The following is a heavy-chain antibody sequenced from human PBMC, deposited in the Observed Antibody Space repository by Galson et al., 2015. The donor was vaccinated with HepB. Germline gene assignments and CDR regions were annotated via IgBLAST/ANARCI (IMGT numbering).Heavy chain of an antibody. CDR3: ARSGGATSGSHYLAF. Sequence: QSGAEVKKPGDFLKISCKGSGYKFSDYWIAWVRQMPGKGLEWMGLIYPDDSSTTYSPSFQGQVIMSADKSINVAYLEWSSLEASASGIYYCARSGGATSGSHYLAFWGRGP. V-gene: IGHV5-51*01. D-gene: IGHD1-26*01. CDR2: IYPDDSST. J-gene: IGHJ4*02. CDR1: GYKFSDYW.